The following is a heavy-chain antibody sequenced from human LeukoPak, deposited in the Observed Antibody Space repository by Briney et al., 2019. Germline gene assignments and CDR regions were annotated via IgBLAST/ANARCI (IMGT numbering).Heavy chain of an antibody. Sequence: PSETLSLTCTVSGGSIHSSSYYWGWIRQPPGKGLEWIGSIFYSGNTYDNPSLKSRVTISVDTSKNQFSLKLSSVTAADTAVYYCARLPYLRYFDWSPKPFDYWGQGTLVTVSS. J-gene: IGHJ4*02. D-gene: IGHD3-9*01. V-gene: IGHV4-39*07. CDR3: ARLPYLRYFDWSPKPFDY. CDR2: IFYSGNT. CDR1: GGSIHSSSYY.